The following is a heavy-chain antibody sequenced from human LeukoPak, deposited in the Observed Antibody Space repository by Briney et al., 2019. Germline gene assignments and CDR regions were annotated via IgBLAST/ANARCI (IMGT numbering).Heavy chain of an antibody. CDR2: MNPNSGNT. CDR1: GYTFTSYD. Sequence: ASVKVSCKASGYTFTSYDINWVRQATGQGLEWLGWMNPNSGNTGYAQKFRGRVTITRNTSISTAYMELSSLTSEDTAVYYCARGREWLRWFDPWGQGTLVTVSS. V-gene: IGHV1-8*03. J-gene: IGHJ5*02. D-gene: IGHD6-19*01. CDR3: ARGREWLRWFDP.